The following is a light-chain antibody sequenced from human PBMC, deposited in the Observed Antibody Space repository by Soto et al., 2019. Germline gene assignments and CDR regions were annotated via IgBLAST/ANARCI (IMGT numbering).Light chain of an antibody. V-gene: IGKV1-5*03. CDR2: KAS. CDR1: QSINIW. Sequence: DMQMTQSPSTLSASVGDRVTITCRASQSINIWLAWYQQKPGKAPKLLIYKASSLESGVPSRFSGSGSGTEFTLTISSLQPDDFATYYCQQYNSYPITFGQGTRLEIK. CDR3: QQYNSYPIT. J-gene: IGKJ5*01.